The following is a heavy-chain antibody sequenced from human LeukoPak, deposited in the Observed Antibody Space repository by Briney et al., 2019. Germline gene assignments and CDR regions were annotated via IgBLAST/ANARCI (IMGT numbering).Heavy chain of an antibody. CDR1: GGSISGYY. V-gene: IGHV4-59*12. J-gene: IGHJ5*02. CDR2: IYHSGTT. Sequence: PSETLSLTCTVSGGSISGYYWTWIRQPPGKGLEWIGYIYHSGTTYYNPSLKSRVTISVDRSKNQFSLRLTSVTAADTAVYYCARERIPYDILTGRVSEVDPWGQGTLVTVSS. D-gene: IGHD3-9*01. CDR3: ARERIPYDILTGRVSEVDP.